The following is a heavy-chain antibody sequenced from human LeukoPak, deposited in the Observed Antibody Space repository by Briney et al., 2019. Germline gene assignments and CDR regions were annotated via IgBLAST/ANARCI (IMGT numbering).Heavy chain of an antibody. J-gene: IGHJ4*02. CDR2: ISTSGGTI. D-gene: IGHD4-23*01. CDR1: GFPFSRYE. Sequence: GGSRRLSCAASGFPFSRYEVNWVRQAPGKVLEWVSYISTSGGTIYYADSVKGRFTISRDNAKNSVYLQMNSLRAEDTAVYYCARDSYFGGTQDYWGQGTLVTVSS. CDR3: ARDSYFGGTQDY. V-gene: IGHV3-48*03.